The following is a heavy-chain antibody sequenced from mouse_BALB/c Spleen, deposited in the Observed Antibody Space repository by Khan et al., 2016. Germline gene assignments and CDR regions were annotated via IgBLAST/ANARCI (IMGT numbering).Heavy chain of an antibody. D-gene: IGHD1-2*01. CDR3: ARYYGYNFDY. CDR2: INPDSSTI. Sequence: EVKLLESGGGLVQPGGSLKLSCAASGFDFSRYWMSWVRQAPGKGLEWIGAINPDSSTINYTPSLKDKFIISRDNAKNTLYLQMSKVRSEDTALYYCARYYGYNFDYWGQGTTLTVSS. CDR1: GFDFSRYW. V-gene: IGHV4-1*02. J-gene: IGHJ2*01.